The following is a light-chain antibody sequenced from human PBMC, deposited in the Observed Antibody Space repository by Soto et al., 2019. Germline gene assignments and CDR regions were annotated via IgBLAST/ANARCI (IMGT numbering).Light chain of an antibody. CDR3: QQLRSYPST. CDR1: QDISSS. CDR2: AAS. V-gene: IGKV1-9*01. Sequence: IQLTQSPSSLSASVGDRVTITCRASQDISSSLAWYQQKPGKAPKLLIYAASILQSGVPSRFSGSRFGTDFTLTISGLQAEDFASYFCQQLRSYPSTFGGGTKVEIK. J-gene: IGKJ4*01.